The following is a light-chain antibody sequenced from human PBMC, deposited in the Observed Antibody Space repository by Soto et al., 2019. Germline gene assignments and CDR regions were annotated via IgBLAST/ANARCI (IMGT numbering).Light chain of an antibody. CDR1: NIRSNS. Sequence: SYELTQPPSVSVAPRQTANIASEGNNIRSNSVHWYHQMPGQAPVLLVFERSDRASGIPERFSASKSGNTSTLTISRVEAGDEADYYCQVWDSVRHILFGGGTQLTVL. CDR3: QVWDSVRHIL. CDR2: ERS. V-gene: IGLV3-21*02. J-gene: IGLJ2*01.